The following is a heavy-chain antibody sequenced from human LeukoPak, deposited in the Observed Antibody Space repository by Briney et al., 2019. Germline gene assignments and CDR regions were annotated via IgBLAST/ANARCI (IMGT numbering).Heavy chain of an antibody. CDR1: GGSISSHY. V-gene: IGHV4-59*11. Sequence: SETLSLTCTVSGGSISSHYWSWIRQPPGKGLEWIGYIYYSGSTNYNPSLKSRVTISVDTSKNQFSLKLSSVTAADTAVYYCASGYYFDYWGQGTLVTVSS. J-gene: IGHJ4*02. CDR3: ASGYYFDY. CDR2: IYYSGST.